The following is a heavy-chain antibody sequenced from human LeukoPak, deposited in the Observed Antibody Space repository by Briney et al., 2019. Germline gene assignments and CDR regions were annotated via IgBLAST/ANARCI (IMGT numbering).Heavy chain of an antibody. Sequence: TSVKVSCKASGGTFSSYAISWVRQAPGQGLEWMGGIIPIFGTANYAQKFQGRVTITADKSTSTAYMELSSLRSEDTAVYYCARSLTTVVTPADAFDIWGQGTMVTVSS. CDR1: GGTFSSYA. D-gene: IGHD4-23*01. J-gene: IGHJ3*02. CDR3: ARSLTTVVTPADAFDI. CDR2: IIPIFGTA. V-gene: IGHV1-69*06.